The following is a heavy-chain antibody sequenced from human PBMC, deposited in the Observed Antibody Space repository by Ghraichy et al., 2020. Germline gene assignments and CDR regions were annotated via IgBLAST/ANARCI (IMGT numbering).Heavy chain of an antibody. J-gene: IGHJ4*02. Sequence: LSLTCAASGFTFSTYSINWVRQAPGKGLEWVSYISSSSSTIYYADSVKGRFTISRDNAKNSLYLQMNSLRDEDTAVYYCARGSVVGASRFDYWGQGTLVTVSS. D-gene: IGHD1-26*01. CDR2: ISSSSSTI. CDR3: ARGSVVGASRFDY. CDR1: GFTFSTYS. V-gene: IGHV3-48*02.